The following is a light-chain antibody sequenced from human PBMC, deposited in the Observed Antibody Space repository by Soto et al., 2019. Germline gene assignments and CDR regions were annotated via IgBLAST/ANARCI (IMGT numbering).Light chain of an antibody. V-gene: IGLV3-21*04. CDR2: YDS. Sequence: SYELTQPPSLSVAPGKPARITCGGNNIGSKSVHWYQQKPGQAPVLVIYYDSDRPSGIPERFSGSNSGNTATLTISRVEAGDEADYYCQVWDSSSDHVVFGGGTKLTVL. CDR3: QVWDSSSDHVV. CDR1: NIGSKS. J-gene: IGLJ2*01.